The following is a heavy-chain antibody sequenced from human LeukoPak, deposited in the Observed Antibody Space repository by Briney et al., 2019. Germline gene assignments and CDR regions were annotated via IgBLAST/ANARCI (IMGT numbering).Heavy chain of an antibody. CDR2: VSGSGAGT. V-gene: IGHV3-23*01. J-gene: IGHJ4*02. CDR3: ASWGEGALDN. CDR1: GFTFNTYA. D-gene: IGHD1-26*01. Sequence: GGSLRLSCAASGFTFNTYAMSWVRQAPGKGLEWVAAVSGSGAGTYYADSVKGRFTISRDNSKTIMYLQMNSLRVEDTGVYYCASWGEGALDNWGQGTLVTVSS.